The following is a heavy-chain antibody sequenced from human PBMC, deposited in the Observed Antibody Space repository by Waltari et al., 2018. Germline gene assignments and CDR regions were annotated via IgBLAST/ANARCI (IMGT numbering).Heavy chain of an antibody. V-gene: IGHV1-24*01. CDR3: ATNYYDSSGYDY. D-gene: IGHD3-22*01. J-gene: IGHJ4*02. Sequence: QVQLVQSGAEVKKPGASVKVYCKVSGYTLTEFTMHWVRQAPGKGLEGMGGFDPEDGETIYAQKFQGRVTMTEDTSTDTAYMELSSLRSEDTAVYYCATNYYDSSGYDYWGQGTLVTVSS. CDR1: GYTLTEFT. CDR2: FDPEDGET.